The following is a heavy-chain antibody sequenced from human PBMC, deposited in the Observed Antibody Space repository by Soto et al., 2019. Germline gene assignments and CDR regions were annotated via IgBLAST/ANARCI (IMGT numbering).Heavy chain of an antibody. V-gene: IGHV4-39*01. J-gene: IGHJ4*02. CDR2: IYYSGST. CDR3: ARPGEQLVEFPFDY. Sequence: LSLTCTVSGGSISSSSYYWGWIRQPPGKGLEWIGSIYYSGSTYYNPSLKGRVTISVDTSKNQFSLKLSSVTAADTAVYYCARPGEQLVEFPFDYWGQGTLVTVSS. D-gene: IGHD6-6*01. CDR1: GGSISSSSYY.